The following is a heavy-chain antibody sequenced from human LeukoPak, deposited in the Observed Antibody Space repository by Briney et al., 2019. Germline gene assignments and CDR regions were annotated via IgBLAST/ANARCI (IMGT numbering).Heavy chain of an antibody. CDR1: GYPFTDYY. CDR3: ASGYRFPN. CDR2: INPNRGGT. Sequence: ASVKVAYKASGYPFTDYYMHWVRQAPGQGLDWIGWINPNRGGTDYAQKFQGRVTITRDTSISTAYMELSRLRYDDTAVYYCASGYRFPNWGQGSLVTVSS. D-gene: IGHD5-18*01. J-gene: IGHJ4*02. V-gene: IGHV1-2*02.